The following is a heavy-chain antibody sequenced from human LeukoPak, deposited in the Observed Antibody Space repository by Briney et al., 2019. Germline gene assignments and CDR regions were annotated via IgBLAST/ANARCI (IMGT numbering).Heavy chain of an antibody. CDR3: ARVFTGLRYFDWLSSPDAFDI. D-gene: IGHD3-9*01. J-gene: IGHJ3*02. Sequence: SETLSLTCTVSGGSISSYYWSWIRQPAGKGLEWIRRIYTSGSTNYNPSLKSRVTMSVDTSKNQFSLKLSSVTAADTAVYYCARVFTGLRYFDWLSSPDAFDIWAKGQWSPSLQ. CDR1: GGSISSYY. CDR2: IYTSGST. V-gene: IGHV4-4*07.